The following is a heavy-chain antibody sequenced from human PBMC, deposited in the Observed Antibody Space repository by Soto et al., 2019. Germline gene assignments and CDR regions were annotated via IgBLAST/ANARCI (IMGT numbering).Heavy chain of an antibody. V-gene: IGHV1-18*01. CDR3: ARARDWNDPYYYYGMDV. CDR2: ISAYNGNT. D-gene: IGHD1-1*01. CDR1: GYTFTSYG. J-gene: IGHJ6*02. Sequence: QVQLVQSGAEVKKPGASVKVSCKASGYTFTSYGISWVRQAPGQGLEWMGWISAYNGNTNYAQKLQGRVTMTTDTATSTAYMELRSLRSDDTAVYYCARARDWNDPYYYYGMDVWGQGTTVTVSS.